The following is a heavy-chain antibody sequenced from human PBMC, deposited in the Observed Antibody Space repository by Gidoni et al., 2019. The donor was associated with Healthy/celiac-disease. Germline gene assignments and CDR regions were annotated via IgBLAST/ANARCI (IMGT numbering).Heavy chain of an antibody. CDR3: ARVITILGGYYYYMDV. J-gene: IGHJ6*03. Sequence: HVQLVQSGAELKKPGSSVKVPCRPSGCTVSSYAISLVRKAPGQGLEWMGGIIPIVGTANYEPEFQGSVMITAEKSASTAFMELSSRRSEGTAVEYCARVITILGGYYYYMDVWGKGTTVTVSS. CDR1: GCTVSSYA. V-gene: IGHV1-69*06. D-gene: IGHD3-3*01. CDR2: IIPIVGTA.